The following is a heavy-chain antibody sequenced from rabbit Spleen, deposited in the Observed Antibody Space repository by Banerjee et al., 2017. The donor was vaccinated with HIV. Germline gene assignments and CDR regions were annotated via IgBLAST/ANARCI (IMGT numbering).Heavy chain of an antibody. CDR1: GFSFSNKAV. J-gene: IGHJ4*01. CDR3: LRDRADIGGDYGPYYFDL. CDR2: INAITGKA. V-gene: IGHV1S45*01. Sequence: QEQLVESGGGLVQPGGSLKLSCTASGFSFSNKAVMCWVRQAPGKGLEWIACINAITGKAVYASWAKGRFTISRHNAQNTLYLQLDSLTAADTATYFCLRDRADIGGDYGPYYFDLWGPRTLVTVS. D-gene: IGHD2-1*01.